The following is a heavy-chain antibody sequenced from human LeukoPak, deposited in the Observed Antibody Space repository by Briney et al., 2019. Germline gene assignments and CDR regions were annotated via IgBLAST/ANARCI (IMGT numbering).Heavy chain of an antibody. CDR3: ARNGYNSPNPFDY. Sequence: ASVKVSCKASGYDFKSYGIGWVRQAPGQGPEWMGWISGYNGDTNYAQKFQDRVTVTTDTSTSTAYMELGSLRFDDTAVYYCARNGYNSPNPFDYWGQGTLVTVSS. CDR1: GYDFKSYG. CDR2: ISGYNGDT. D-gene: IGHD5-18*01. J-gene: IGHJ4*02. V-gene: IGHV1-18*01.